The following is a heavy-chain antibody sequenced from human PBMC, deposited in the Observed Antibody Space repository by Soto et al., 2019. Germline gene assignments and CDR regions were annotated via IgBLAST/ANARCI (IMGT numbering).Heavy chain of an antibody. CDR3: ASTAGYSSGRITYYYGMDV. J-gene: IGHJ6*02. D-gene: IGHD6-19*01. CDR2: FDPEDGET. CDR1: GYTLTELS. Sequence: QVQLVQSGAEVKKPGASVKVSCKVSGYTLTELSMHWVRQAPGKGLEWMGGFDPEDGETIYAQKFQGRVTMTEDTSTDTAYMELSSLRSEDTAVYYCASTAGYSSGRITYYYGMDVWGQGTTVTVSS. V-gene: IGHV1-24*01.